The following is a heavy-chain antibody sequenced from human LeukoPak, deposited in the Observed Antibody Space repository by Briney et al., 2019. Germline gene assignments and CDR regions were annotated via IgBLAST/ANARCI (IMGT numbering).Heavy chain of an antibody. Sequence: SETLSLTCSVSGGSISIFYWSWIRQPPGKGLEWIGYSYYSGRTNYNPSLKSRVTISVDTSKNQFSLKLSSVTAADTAVYYCARDISGGWPGPFDYWGQGIQVTVSS. D-gene: IGHD6-19*01. J-gene: IGHJ4*02. CDR2: SYYSGRT. CDR3: ARDISGGWPGPFDY. V-gene: IGHV4-59*01. CDR1: GGSISIFY.